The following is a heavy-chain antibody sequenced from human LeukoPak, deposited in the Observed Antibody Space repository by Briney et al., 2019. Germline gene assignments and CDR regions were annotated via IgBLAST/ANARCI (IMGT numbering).Heavy chain of an antibody. Sequence: GGSLRPSCEASGFTFDAYAITWVRQAPGKGLEWVSSIGSDNKPHYSESVKGRFAISRDNSKSMLFLQLNSLRAEDTALYYCARDLHWYVAMDVWAQETTVTVSS. J-gene: IGHJ6*01. CDR3: ARDLHWYVAMDV. V-gene: IGHV3-23*01. D-gene: IGHD2-8*02. CDR2: IGSDNKP. CDR1: GFTFDAYA.